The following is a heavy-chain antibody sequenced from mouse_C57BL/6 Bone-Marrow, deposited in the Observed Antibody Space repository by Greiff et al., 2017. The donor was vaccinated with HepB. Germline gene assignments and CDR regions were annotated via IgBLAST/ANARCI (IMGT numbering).Heavy chain of an antibody. D-gene: IGHD3-2*02. CDR2: IWTGGGT. CDR1: GFSLTSYA. V-gene: IGHV2-9-1*01. Sequence: VNVVESGPGLVAPSQSLSISCTVSGFSLTSYAISWVRQPPGKGLEWLGVIWTGGGTNYNSALKSRLSISKDNSKSQVFLKMNSLQTDDTARYYCAIEQLRRYYYAMDYGGQGTAVTVTS. CDR3: AIEQLRRYYYAMDY. J-gene: IGHJ4*01.